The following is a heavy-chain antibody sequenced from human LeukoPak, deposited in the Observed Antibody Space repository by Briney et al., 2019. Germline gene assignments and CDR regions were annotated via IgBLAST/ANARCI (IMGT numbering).Heavy chain of an antibody. V-gene: IGHV5-51*01. CDR1: GYSFTSYW. CDR2: IYPGDSDT. D-gene: IGHD3-10*01. CDR3: ARLPPDYYGSRSSLVDY. J-gene: IGHJ4*02. Sequence: GESLKISCKGSGYSFTSYWIGWVRQMPGKGLEWMGIIYPGDSDTRYSPSFQGQVTISADKSISTAYLQWSSLKASDTAMYYCARLPPDYYGSRSSLVDYWGQGTLVTVSS.